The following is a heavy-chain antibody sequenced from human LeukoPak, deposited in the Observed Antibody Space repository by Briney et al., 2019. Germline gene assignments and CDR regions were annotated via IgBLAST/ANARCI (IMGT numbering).Heavy chain of an antibody. V-gene: IGHV5-10-1*01. D-gene: IGHD2-2*01. CDR1: GYSFTSYW. Sequence: RGESLKISCKGSGYSFTSYWISWVRQMPGKGLEWMGRIDPSDSYTNYSPSFQGHVTISADKSISTAYLQWSSLKASDTAIYYCARHMAVDCSSTSCYGNYYYYYGMDVWGQGTTVTVSS. J-gene: IGHJ6*02. CDR2: IDPSDSYT. CDR3: ARHMAVDCSSTSCYGNYYYYYGMDV.